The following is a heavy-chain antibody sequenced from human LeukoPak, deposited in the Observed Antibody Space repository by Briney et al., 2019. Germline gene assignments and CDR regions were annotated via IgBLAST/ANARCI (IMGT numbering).Heavy chain of an antibody. CDR3: ASLAAAGDFDY. J-gene: IGHJ4*02. CDR1: GGSFSGYY. Sequence: KPSETLSLTCAVYGGSFSGYYWSWIRQPPGKGLEWIGEINHSGSTNYNPSLKSRVTISVDTSKNQFSLKLSSVTAADTAVYYCASLAAAGDFDYWGQGTLVTVSS. V-gene: IGHV4-34*01. CDR2: INHSGST. D-gene: IGHD6-13*01.